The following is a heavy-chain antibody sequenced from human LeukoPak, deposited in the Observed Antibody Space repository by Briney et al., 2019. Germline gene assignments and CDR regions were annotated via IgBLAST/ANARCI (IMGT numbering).Heavy chain of an antibody. CDR2: INHSGST. J-gene: IGHJ4*02. CDR3: ATKYCSSTSCHYFDY. V-gene: IGHV4-34*01. CDR1: GGSFSGYY. D-gene: IGHD2-2*01. Sequence: SETLSLTCAVYGGSFSGYYWSWIRQPPGKGLEWIGEINHSGSTNYNPSLKSRVTISVDTSKNQFSLKLSSVTAADMAVYYCATKYCSSTSCHYFDYWGQGTLVTVSS.